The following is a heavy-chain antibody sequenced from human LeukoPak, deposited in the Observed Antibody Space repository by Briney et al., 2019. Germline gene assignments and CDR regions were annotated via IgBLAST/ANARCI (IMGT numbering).Heavy chain of an antibody. D-gene: IGHD3-22*01. CDR1: GFSFVNHW. CDR3: AKDTYYYDSSGYPAMDV. Sequence: GGSLRLSCAASGFSFVNHWMSWVRQAPGKGLEWVSLISGDGGSTYYADSVKGRFTISRDNSKNSLYLQMNSLRTEDTALYYCAKDTYYYDSSGYPAMDVWGKGTTVTVSS. V-gene: IGHV3-43*02. J-gene: IGHJ6*03. CDR2: ISGDGGST.